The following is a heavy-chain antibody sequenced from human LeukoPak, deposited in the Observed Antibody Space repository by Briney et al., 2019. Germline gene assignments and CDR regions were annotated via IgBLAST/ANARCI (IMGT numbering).Heavy chain of an antibody. Sequence: ASVKVSCKASGYTFTSYYMHWVRQAPGQGLEWMGIINPSGGSTSYAQKFQGRVTMTRDMSTSTVYMELSSLRSEDTAVYYCAREGGTFYDSSGYWPFDYWGQGTLVTVSS. D-gene: IGHD3-22*01. J-gene: IGHJ4*02. CDR1: GYTFTSYY. V-gene: IGHV1-46*01. CDR3: AREGGTFYDSSGYWPFDY. CDR2: INPSGGST.